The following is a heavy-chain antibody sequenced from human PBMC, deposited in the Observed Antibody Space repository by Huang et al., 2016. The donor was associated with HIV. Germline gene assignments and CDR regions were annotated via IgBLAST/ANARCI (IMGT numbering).Heavy chain of an antibody. CDR3: SRGPSTPATEL. D-gene: IGHD1-1*01. CDR2: IYSNGTT. CDR1: GDSVDSSYSY. J-gene: IGHJ3*01. V-gene: IGHV4-39*02. Sequence: QVQLQESGQGLVKPSDTLSLTCLVSGDSVDSSYSYWGWVRQPPGKGLEWMGSIYSNGTTYYNKYLKSRITISVDTAKNHVSLNLKTVTAADTAVYYCSRGPSTPATELWGQGTMVTVSS.